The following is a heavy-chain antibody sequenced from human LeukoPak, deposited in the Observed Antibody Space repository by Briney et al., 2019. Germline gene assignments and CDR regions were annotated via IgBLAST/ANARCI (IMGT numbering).Heavy chain of an antibody. D-gene: IGHD3-3*01. J-gene: IGHJ6*02. Sequence: PGGSLRLSCAPSGFTFSSYRMNWVGQAQGKGLEWVSYISSSSSTIYYADSVKGRFTISRDNAKNSLYLQMNSLRAEDTAVYYCARGADYDFSMDVWGQGTTVTVSS. CDR1: GFTFSSYR. CDR3: ARGADYDFSMDV. CDR2: ISSSSSTI. V-gene: IGHV3-48*01.